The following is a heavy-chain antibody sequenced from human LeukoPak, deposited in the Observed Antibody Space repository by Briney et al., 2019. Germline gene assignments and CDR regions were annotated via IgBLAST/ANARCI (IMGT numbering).Heavy chain of an antibody. V-gene: IGHV3-21*01. D-gene: IGHD1-1*01. CDR1: GFNLNSYM. J-gene: IGHJ5*02. CDR2: ISSTGSYI. Sequence: GGSLRLSCAASGFNLNSYMLNWVRQAPGKGLEWVSSISSTGSYIYYADSVKGRFTISRDNPGNVMYLQMNSLRAEDTAVYYCTRVAQSGPTGWFDPWGQGTLVTVSS. CDR3: TRVAQSGPTGWFDP.